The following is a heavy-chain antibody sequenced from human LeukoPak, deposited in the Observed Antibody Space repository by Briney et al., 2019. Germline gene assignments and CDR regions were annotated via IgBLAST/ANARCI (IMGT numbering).Heavy chain of an antibody. CDR1: GFTFSSYS. Sequence: GGSLRLSCAASGFTFSSYSMNWVRQAPGKGLEWVSSISSSSYIYYADSVKGRFTISRDNAKNSLYLQMNSLRAEDTAVYYCARDRTTVAGIWRSDAFDIWGQGTMVTVSS. J-gene: IGHJ3*02. D-gene: IGHD6-19*01. CDR2: ISSSSYI. V-gene: IGHV3-21*01. CDR3: ARDRTTVAGIWRSDAFDI.